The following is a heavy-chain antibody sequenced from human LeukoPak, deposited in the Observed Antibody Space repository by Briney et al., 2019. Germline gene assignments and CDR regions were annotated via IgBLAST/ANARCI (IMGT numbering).Heavy chain of an antibody. V-gene: IGHV1-18*01. J-gene: IGHJ6*03. CDR2: ISAYNGNT. CDR1: GYTFTSYG. CDR3: ARAVADHYYYYMDV. Sequence: GASVKVSCKASGYTFTSYGISWVQQAPGQGLEWMGWISAYNGNTNYAQKLQGRVTMTTDTSTSTAYMELRSLRSDDTAVYYCARAVADHYYYYMDVWGKGTTVTVSS. D-gene: IGHD6-19*01.